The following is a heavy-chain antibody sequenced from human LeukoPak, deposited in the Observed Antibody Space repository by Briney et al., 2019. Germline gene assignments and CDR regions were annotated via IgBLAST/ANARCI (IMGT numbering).Heavy chain of an antibody. V-gene: IGHV1-69*01. CDR2: IIPIFGTA. Sequence: SVKVSCKASGGTFSSYAISWVRQAPGQGLEWMGGIIPIFGTANYAQKFQGRVTITADESTSTAYMELSSLRSEDTAVYYCARVYPERYYFDYWGQGTPVTVSS. CDR1: GGTFSSYA. CDR3: ARVYPERYYFDY. J-gene: IGHJ4*02. D-gene: IGHD2-2*02.